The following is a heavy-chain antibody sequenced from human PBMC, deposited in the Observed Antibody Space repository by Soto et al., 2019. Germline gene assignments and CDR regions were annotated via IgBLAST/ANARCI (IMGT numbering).Heavy chain of an antibody. J-gene: IGHJ3*02. D-gene: IGHD2-15*01. CDR1: GFTFSSYW. Sequence: GGSLRLSCAASGFTFSSYWMSWARQAPGKGLEWVANIKQDGSEKYYVDSVKGRFTISRDNAKNSLYLQMNSLRAEDTAVYYCARDGVGVVVPYDAFDIWGQGTMVTVSS. CDR3: ARDGVGVVVPYDAFDI. V-gene: IGHV3-7*03. CDR2: IKQDGSEK.